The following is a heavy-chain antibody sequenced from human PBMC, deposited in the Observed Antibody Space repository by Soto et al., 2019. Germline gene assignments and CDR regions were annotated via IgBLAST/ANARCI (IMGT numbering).Heavy chain of an antibody. D-gene: IGHD4-17*01. CDR2: IYSGGST. Sequence: PSETLSLTCAVYGGSFSGYYMSWVRQAPGKGLEWVSVIYSGGSTYYADSVKGRFTISRDNSKNTLYLQMNSLRAEDTAVYYCARAEDYGEGYWGQGTLVTVSS. V-gene: IGHV3-53*01. CDR1: GGSFSGYY. J-gene: IGHJ4*02. CDR3: ARAEDYGEGY.